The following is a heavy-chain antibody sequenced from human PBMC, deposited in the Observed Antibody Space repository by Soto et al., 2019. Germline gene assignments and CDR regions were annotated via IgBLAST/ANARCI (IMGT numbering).Heavy chain of an antibody. Sequence: QEQLVESGGGVVQPGRSMRLSGVASGFTFSSHGMHWVRQAPGKGLEWVEVIWYDGSNKYYADSVKGRFTVSRGNSKNTLSLQMTSLRAEDTAVYYCARWGDDKKMDVWGQGTTVNVSS. CDR1: GFTFSSHG. V-gene: IGHV3-33*01. CDR2: IWYDGSNK. J-gene: IGHJ6*02. CDR3: ARWGDDKKMDV. D-gene: IGHD3-16*01.